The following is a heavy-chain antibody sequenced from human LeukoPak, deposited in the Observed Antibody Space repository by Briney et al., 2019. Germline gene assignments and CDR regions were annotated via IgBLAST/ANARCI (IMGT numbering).Heavy chain of an antibody. CDR3: ARSGVTMVRGASPLGPFDY. CDR1: GYTFTSYY. Sequence: ASVKVSRKASGYTFTSYYMHWVRQAPGQGLEWMGIINPSGGSTSYAQKFQGRVTMTRDTSTSTVYMELSSLRSEDTAVYYCARSGVTMVRGASPLGPFDYWGQGTLVTVSS. J-gene: IGHJ4*02. CDR2: INPSGGST. D-gene: IGHD3-10*01. V-gene: IGHV1-46*01.